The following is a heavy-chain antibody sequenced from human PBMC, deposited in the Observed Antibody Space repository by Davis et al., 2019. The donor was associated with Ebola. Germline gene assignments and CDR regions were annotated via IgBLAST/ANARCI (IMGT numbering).Heavy chain of an antibody. Sequence: PGGSLRLSCAASGFTFSSYGMHWVRQAPGKGLEWVAVIWYDGSNKYYADSVKGRFTISRDNSKNTLYLQMNSLRAEDTAVYYCARDLGAGAAVRVSGIDYWGQGTLVTVSS. CDR2: IWYDGSNK. CDR1: GFTFSSYG. D-gene: IGHD6-13*01. CDR3: ARDLGAGAAVRVSGIDY. V-gene: IGHV3-33*01. J-gene: IGHJ4*02.